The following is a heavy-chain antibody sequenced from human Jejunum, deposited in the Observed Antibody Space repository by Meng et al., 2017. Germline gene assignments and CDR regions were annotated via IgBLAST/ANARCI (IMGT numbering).Heavy chain of an antibody. CDR1: GYTLTNHN. Sequence: VESRCGVKNPGAVTKVSCTAAGYTLTNHNMHWVRQAPGKGLEWMGVINPSGDRTIYAQRFQGRLSMTRDTSTSTLYMELSSLRFEDTAAYYCARDNSDSSTSWWFDLWGQGTLVTVSS. J-gene: IGHJ5*02. V-gene: IGHV1-46*01. CDR3: ARDNSDSSTSWWFDL. CDR2: INPSGDRT. D-gene: IGHD3-10*01.